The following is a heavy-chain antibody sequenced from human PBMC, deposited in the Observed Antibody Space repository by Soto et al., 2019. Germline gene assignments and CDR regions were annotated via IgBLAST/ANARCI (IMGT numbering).Heavy chain of an antibody. CDR2: ISGSGGST. J-gene: IGHJ4*02. CDR1: GFTFSSYA. CDR3: AKAPNYYDTSGYYTGITFDY. V-gene: IGHV3-23*01. D-gene: IGHD3-22*01. Sequence: GGSLRLSCAASGFTFSSYAMSWVRQAPGKGLEWVSTISGSGGSTYYADSVKGRFTISRDNSKNTLYLQMNSLRAEDTAVYYCAKAPNYYDTSGYYTGITFDYWGQGTLVTVSS.